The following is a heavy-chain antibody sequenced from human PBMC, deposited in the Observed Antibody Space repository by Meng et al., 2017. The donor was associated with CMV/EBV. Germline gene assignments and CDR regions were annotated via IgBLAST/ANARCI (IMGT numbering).Heavy chain of an antibody. J-gene: IGHJ4*02. Sequence: SETLSLTCTVSGGSISSSSYYWGWIRQPPGKGLEWIGSIYYSGSTYYNPSLKSRVTISVDTSKNQFSLKLSSVTAADTAVYYCARSGALIQLWYGEYYFDYWGQGTLVTVSS. CDR2: IYYSGST. D-gene: IGHD5-18*01. CDR1: GGSISSSSYY. CDR3: ARSGALIQLWYGEYYFDY. V-gene: IGHV4-39*01.